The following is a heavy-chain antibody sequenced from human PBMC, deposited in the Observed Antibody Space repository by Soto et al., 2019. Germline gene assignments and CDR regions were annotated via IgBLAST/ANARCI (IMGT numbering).Heavy chain of an antibody. J-gene: IGHJ5*02. CDR1: GYTFTSYG. V-gene: IGHV1-18*01. Sequence: QVQLVQSGAEVKKPGASVKVSCKASGYTFTSYGISWVRQAPGQGLEWMGWISAYNGNTNYAQKLQDRVTMTTDTSTSTAYMELRSLRSDDTAVYYCARAAVTTLRHSWFDPWGQGTLVTVSS. CDR3: ARAAVTTLRHSWFDP. D-gene: IGHD4-17*01. CDR2: ISAYNGNT.